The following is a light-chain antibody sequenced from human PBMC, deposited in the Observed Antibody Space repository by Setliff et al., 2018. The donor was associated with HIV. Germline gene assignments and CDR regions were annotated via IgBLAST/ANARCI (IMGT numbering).Light chain of an antibody. CDR3: CSYAGSTTWV. CDR2: EVS. CDR1: SSDVGSYNL. V-gene: IGLV2-23*02. J-gene: IGLJ3*02. Sequence: QSVLTQPASVSGSPGQSITISCTGTSSDVGSYNLVSWYLQHPAKAPKLMIYEVSKRPSGVSNRFSGSKSGNTASLTISGLQAEDEADYYCCSYAGSTTWVFGGGTQLTVL.